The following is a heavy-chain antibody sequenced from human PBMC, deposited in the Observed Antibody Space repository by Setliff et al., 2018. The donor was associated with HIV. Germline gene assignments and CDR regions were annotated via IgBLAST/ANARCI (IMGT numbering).Heavy chain of an antibody. CDR1: GGSFSSYY. J-gene: IGHJ4*02. V-gene: IGHV4-34*01. CDR2: INHSGST. Sequence: SETLSLTCAVYGGSFSSYYWSWIRQPPGKGLEWIGEINHSGSTNYSPSLKSRVTISVDTSKNQFSLKLSSVSAADTAVFYCARHRWAEPGAYWGEGTLVTVSSGKGRYSFDYWGQGTLVTVSS. D-gene: IGHD1-26*01. CDR3: ARHRWAEPGAYWGEGTLVTVSSGKGRYSFDY.